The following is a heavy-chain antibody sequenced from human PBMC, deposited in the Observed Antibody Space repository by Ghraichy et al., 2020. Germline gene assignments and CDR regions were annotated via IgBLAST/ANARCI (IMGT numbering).Heavy chain of an antibody. CDR1: GFTFSSYA. CDR3: AKGEVATIREYYFDY. V-gene: IGHV3-23*01. Sequence: GGSLRLSCAASGFTFSSYAMSWVRQAPGKGLEWVSAISGSGGSTYYADSVKGRFTISRDNSKNTLYLQMNSLRAEDTAVYYCAKGEVATIREYYFDYWGQGTLVTVSS. D-gene: IGHD5-12*01. CDR2: ISGSGGST. J-gene: IGHJ4*02.